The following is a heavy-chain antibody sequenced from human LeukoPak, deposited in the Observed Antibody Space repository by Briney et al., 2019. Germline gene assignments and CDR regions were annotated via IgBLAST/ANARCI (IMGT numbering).Heavy chain of an antibody. Sequence: PGGSLRLSCAASELTFSSYWMHWVRQAPGKGLVWVSCINTDGSVTRYADSVKGRFTISRDNSKNTLYLQMNSLRAEDTAVYYCARDFDRYYFDSWGQGTLVTVSS. D-gene: IGHD3-9*01. V-gene: IGHV3-74*01. J-gene: IGHJ4*02. CDR1: ELTFSSYW. CDR2: INTDGSVT. CDR3: ARDFDRYYFDS.